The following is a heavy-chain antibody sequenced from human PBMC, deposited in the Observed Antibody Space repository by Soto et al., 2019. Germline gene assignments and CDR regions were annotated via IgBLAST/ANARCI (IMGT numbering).Heavy chain of an antibody. J-gene: IGHJ3*02. CDR2: ISAYNGNA. CDR3: ARGCSTSCRILNIAAAGDDAFDI. D-gene: IGHD6-13*01. CDR1: GYTFTSYG. Sequence: ASVKVSCKASGYTFTSYGISWVRQAPGQGLEWMGWISAYNGNANYAQKLQGRVTMTTDTSTSTAYMELRSLRSDDTAVYYCARGCSTSCRILNIAAAGDDAFDIWGQGTMVTVSS. V-gene: IGHV1-18*01.